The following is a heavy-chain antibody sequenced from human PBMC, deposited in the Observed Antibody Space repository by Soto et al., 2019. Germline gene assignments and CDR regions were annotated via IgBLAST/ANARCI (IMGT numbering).Heavy chain of an antibody. V-gene: IGHV1-46*01. D-gene: IGHD1-26*01. Sequence: ASVKVSCKASGYTFTSYFMHWVRQAPGQGLEWMGIINPSGGSTSYAQKFQGRVTMTRDTSITTAYLQWNSLKASDTAMYYCARHEGGALTPLDYWGHGTLVTVSS. CDR1: GYTFTSYF. CDR2: INPSGGST. J-gene: IGHJ4*01. CDR3: ARHEGGALTPLDY.